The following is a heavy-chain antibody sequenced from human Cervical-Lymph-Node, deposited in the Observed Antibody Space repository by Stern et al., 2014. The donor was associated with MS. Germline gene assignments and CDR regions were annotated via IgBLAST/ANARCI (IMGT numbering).Heavy chain of an antibody. CDR1: GGSFSDYY. J-gene: IGHJ4*02. Sequence: QVQLQQWGAGLLKPSETLSLTCGVSGGSFSDYYWSWIRQAPGKGLEWIGEINHNGDTNYNPSLKSRVSLSVDTSKNQSSLKLSSVTAADTSVYYCARGPQHSSWYFPFDYWGQGTLVTVSS. CDR2: INHNGDT. D-gene: IGHD6-13*01. CDR3: ARGPQHSSWYFPFDY. V-gene: IGHV4-34*01.